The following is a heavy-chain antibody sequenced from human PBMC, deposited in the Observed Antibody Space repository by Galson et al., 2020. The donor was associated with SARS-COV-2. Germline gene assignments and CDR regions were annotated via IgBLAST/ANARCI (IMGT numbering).Heavy chain of an antibody. CDR3: ATVPMTLYFYDVSGYLDY. CDR1: GFTFSSYA. CDR2: ISGSGGST. V-gene: IGHV3-23*01. Sequence: GESLKISCAASGFTFSSYAMSWVRQAPGKGLEWVSLISGSGGSTYYADSVKGRFTISRDNSKNTLYLQINSLRAEDTAVYYCATVPMTLYFYDVSGYLDYWGQGTLVTVSS. J-gene: IGHJ4*02. D-gene: IGHD3-22*01.